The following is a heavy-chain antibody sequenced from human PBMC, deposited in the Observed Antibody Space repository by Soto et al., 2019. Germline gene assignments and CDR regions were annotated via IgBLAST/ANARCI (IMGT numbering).Heavy chain of an antibody. Sequence: QLQLQESGPGLVKPSETLSLTCTVTGGSTTSSSHYWAWIRQPPGKGLGWIGSIFYSESTFDNVSLESRVTISLDTSKNQFYLKLSSVTAAYTAVYYCARQGMTVKGGGRFDPWGQGILVTVSS. CDR1: GGSTTSSSHY. D-gene: IGHD2-21*02. V-gene: IGHV4-39*01. J-gene: IGHJ5*02. CDR2: IFYSEST. CDR3: ARQGMTVKGGGRFDP.